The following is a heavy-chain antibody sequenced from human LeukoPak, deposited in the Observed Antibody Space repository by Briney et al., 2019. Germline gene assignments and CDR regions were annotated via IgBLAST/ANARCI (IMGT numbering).Heavy chain of an antibody. J-gene: IGHJ5*02. V-gene: IGHV4-59*08. Sequence: SETLSLTCSVSGDSINNYYWSRIRQPPGKGLEWIGNINYSGSTNSNPSLKSRATISVDMSRNQFSPNLSSVTAADTAVYYCARGLGGAPTTVLSWGQGTLVTVSS. CDR3: ARGLGGAPTTVLS. CDR2: INYSGST. CDR1: GDSINNYY. D-gene: IGHD4-17*01.